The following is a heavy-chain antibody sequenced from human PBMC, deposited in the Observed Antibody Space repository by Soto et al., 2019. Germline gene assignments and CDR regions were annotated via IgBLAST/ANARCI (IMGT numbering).Heavy chain of an antibody. CDR2: IYPGDSDT. Sequence: GESLKISCKGSGYSFIDYWIGWVRQVPGKGLEWMGVIYPGDSDTRYSPSFQGHVTISADKSISTAYLQWSTLKVTSVTATDTAVYYCARGWWEREGYVMDVWGQGTTVTVSS. D-gene: IGHD1-26*01. V-gene: IGHV5-51*01. CDR3: ARGWWEREGYVMDV. CDR1: GYSFIDYW. J-gene: IGHJ6*02.